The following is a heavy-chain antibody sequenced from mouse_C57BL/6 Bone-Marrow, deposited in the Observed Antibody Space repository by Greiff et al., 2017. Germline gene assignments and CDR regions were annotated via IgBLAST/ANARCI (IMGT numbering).Heavy chain of an antibody. CDR1: GYAFTNYL. V-gene: IGHV1-54*01. CDR2: INPGSGGT. CDR3: ARHYGSSSFAY. Sequence: QVQLKQSGAELVRPGTSVKVSCKASGYAFTNYLIEWVKQRPGQGLEWIGVINPGSGGTNYNEKFKGKATLTADKSSRTAYMQLRSLTSEDSAVYVCARHYGSSSFAYGGQVTLVTVSA. D-gene: IGHD1-1*01. J-gene: IGHJ3*01.